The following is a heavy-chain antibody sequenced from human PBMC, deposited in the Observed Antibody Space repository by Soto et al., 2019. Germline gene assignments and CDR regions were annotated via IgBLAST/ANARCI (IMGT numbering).Heavy chain of an antibody. CDR1: GFTFSSYW. J-gene: IGHJ4*02. D-gene: IGHD4-4*01. CDR3: ASGPYSNYYHFFDY. V-gene: IGHV3-7*01. CDR2: IKQDGSEK. Sequence: EVQLVESGGGLVQPGGSLRLSCAASGFTFSSYWMSWVRQAPGKGLEWVANIKQDGSEKYYVDSVKGRFTISRDNAKNSLYLQMNSLRAEDTAVYYCASGPYSNYYHFFDYWGQGTLVTVSS.